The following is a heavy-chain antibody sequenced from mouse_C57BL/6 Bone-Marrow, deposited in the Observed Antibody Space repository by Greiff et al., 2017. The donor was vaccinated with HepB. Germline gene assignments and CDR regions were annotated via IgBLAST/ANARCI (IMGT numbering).Heavy chain of an antibody. Sequence: QVQLQQPGAELVKPGASVKVSCKASGYTFTSYWMHWVKQRPGQGLEWIGRIHPSDSDTNYNQKFKGKATLTVDKSSSTAYMQLSSLTSEDSAVYYCAIESPRYYGSSYCFAYWGQGTLVTVSA. CDR3: AIESPRYYGSSYCFAY. V-gene: IGHV1-74*01. J-gene: IGHJ3*01. D-gene: IGHD1-1*01. CDR1: GYTFTSYW. CDR2: IHPSDSDT.